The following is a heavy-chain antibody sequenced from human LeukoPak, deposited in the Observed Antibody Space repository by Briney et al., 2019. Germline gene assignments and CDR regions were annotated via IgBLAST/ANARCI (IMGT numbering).Heavy chain of an antibody. CDR2: ICANDGNT. D-gene: IGHD2-15*01. CDR3: AKGSGSSCYSPCDY. V-gene: IGHV3-23*01. Sequence: GGSLRLSCAASGLTFRNYAMSWVRQAPGKGLEWVSVICANDGNTYYTDAVKGRFTISRDNSKDTLYLQMDSLRAEDTAVYYCAKGSGSSCYSPCDYWGQGILVTVSS. CDR1: GLTFRNYA. J-gene: IGHJ4*02.